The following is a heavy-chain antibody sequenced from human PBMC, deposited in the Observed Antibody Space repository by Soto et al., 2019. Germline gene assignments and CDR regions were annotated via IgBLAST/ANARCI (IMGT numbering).Heavy chain of an antibody. CDR1: GGTFSSYA. CDR3: ARENIAGRRLYYYYYGMDV. V-gene: IGHV1-69*13. J-gene: IGHJ6*02. CDR2: IIPIFGTA. D-gene: IGHD6-6*01. Sequence: SVKVSFKASGGTFSSYAISWLRQAPGQGLEWMGGIIPIFGTANYAQKFQGRVTITADESTSTAYMELSSLRSEDTAVYYCARENIAGRRLYYYYYGMDVWGQGTTVPVSS.